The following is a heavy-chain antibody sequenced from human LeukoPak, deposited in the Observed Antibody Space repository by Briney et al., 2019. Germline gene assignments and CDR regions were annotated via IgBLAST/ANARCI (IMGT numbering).Heavy chain of an antibody. J-gene: IGHJ3*02. CDR3: ATLGDIGVVDDSFDI. CDR1: GFSLSGYW. Sequence: GGSLKLSCAASGFSLSGYWMSWVRQAPGKGLEWVASIKQNGSRTFYVDSVKARFTISRDNAQNSLYLQMNSLRVDDTAVYYCATLGDIGVVDDSFDIWGQGTTVTVSS. CDR2: IKQNGSRT. V-gene: IGHV3-7*01. D-gene: IGHD2-15*01.